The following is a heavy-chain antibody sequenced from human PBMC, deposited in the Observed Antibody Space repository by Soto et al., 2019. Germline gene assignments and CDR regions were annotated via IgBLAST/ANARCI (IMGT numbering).Heavy chain of an antibody. Sequence: GASVKVSCKASGYTFTSYDINWVRQATGQGLEWMGWMNPNSGNTGYAQKFQGRVTMTRNTSISTAYMELSSLRSEDTAVYYCARGQRVRGVIITYYYYYMDVWGKGTTVTVSS. CDR1: GYTFTSYD. D-gene: IGHD3-10*01. J-gene: IGHJ6*03. CDR3: ARGQRVRGVIITYYYYYMDV. CDR2: MNPNSGNT. V-gene: IGHV1-8*01.